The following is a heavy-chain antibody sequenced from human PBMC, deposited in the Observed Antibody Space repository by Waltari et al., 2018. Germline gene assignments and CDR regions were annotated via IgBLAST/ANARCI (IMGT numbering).Heavy chain of an antibody. CDR2: IYSGGST. D-gene: IGHD2-8*01. V-gene: IGHV3-23*03. J-gene: IGHJ4*02. CDR1: GFTFSSYA. CDR3: AKVYGGDYFDY. Sequence: EVQLLESGGGLVQPGGSLRLSCAASGFTFSSYAMSWVRQAPGKGLEWVSVIYSGGSTYYADSVKGRFTISRDNSKNTLYLQMNSLRAEDTAVYYCAKVYGGDYFDYWGQGTLVTVSS.